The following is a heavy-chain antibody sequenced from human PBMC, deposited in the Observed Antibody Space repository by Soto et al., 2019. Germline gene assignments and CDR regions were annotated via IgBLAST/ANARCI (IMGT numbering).Heavy chain of an antibody. Sequence: PGGCLRLSCAASRFTVSSNYMSWVRQAPGKGLEWVSVIYSGGSTYYADSVKGRFTISRDNSKNTLYLQMNSLRAEDTAVYYCARDRVTMVPYGMDVWGQGTTVTVSS. CDR3: ARDRVTMVPYGMDV. V-gene: IGHV3-66*01. CDR2: IYSGGST. D-gene: IGHD3-10*01. J-gene: IGHJ6*02. CDR1: RFTVSSNY.